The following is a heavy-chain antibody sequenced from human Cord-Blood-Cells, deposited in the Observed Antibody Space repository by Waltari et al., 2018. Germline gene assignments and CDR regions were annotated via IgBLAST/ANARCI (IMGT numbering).Heavy chain of an antibody. V-gene: IGHV3-66*01. Sequence: EVQLVESGGGLVQPGGSLRLPCAASGFTVSRNYMSWVAQAPGKGLEWVSVIYSGGSTYYADSVKGRFTISRDNSKNTLYLQMNSLRAEDTAVYYCARDGYYDFWSGYYDYWGQGTLVTVSS. CDR2: IYSGGST. D-gene: IGHD3-3*01. CDR3: ARDGYYDFWSGYYDY. CDR1: GFTVSRNY. J-gene: IGHJ4*02.